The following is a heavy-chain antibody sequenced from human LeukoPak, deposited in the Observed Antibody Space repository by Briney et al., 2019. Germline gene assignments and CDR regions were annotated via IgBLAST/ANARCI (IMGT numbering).Heavy chain of an antibody. Sequence: ASVKVSCKASGYAFTSYAMHWVRQAPGQRLEWMGWINAGNGNTKYSQKFQGRVTITRDTSASAAYMELSSLRSEDTAVFYCARDRRGFWFDPWGQGTLVTVSS. J-gene: IGHJ5*02. V-gene: IGHV1-3*01. CDR2: INAGNGNT. D-gene: IGHD1-26*01. CDR3: ARDRRGFWFDP. CDR1: GYAFTSYA.